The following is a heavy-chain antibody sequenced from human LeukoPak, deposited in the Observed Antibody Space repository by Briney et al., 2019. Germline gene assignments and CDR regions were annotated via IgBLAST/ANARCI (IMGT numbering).Heavy chain of an antibody. J-gene: IGHJ4*02. D-gene: IGHD1-26*01. CDR2: ISGGGGST. CDR1: GFTFTSYS. V-gene: IGHV3-23*01. Sequence: GGSLRLSCAASGFTFTSYSMNWVRQAPGKGLEWVSTISGGGGSTYYADSVKGRFTISRDNSKNTLYLQVNSLRAEVTAVYYCAKGGKWDVAPFDYWGQGTLVTVSS. CDR3: AKGGKWDVAPFDY.